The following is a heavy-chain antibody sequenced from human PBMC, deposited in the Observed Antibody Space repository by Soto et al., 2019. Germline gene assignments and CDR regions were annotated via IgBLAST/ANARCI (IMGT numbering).Heavy chain of an antibody. Sequence: QVQLQESGPRLVKPSETLSLTCTVSGGSISYYYWSWIRQPPGKGLEYIGYISYTGSTNYNPTLKSRVTISVGTSKNQFSLRLRSVTAADTAVYYCTSLDLISTRAPHHWGQGTLLTVTS. J-gene: IGHJ5*02. D-gene: IGHD1-1*01. CDR3: TSLDLISTRAPHH. V-gene: IGHV4-59*01. CDR1: GGSISYYY. CDR2: ISYTGST.